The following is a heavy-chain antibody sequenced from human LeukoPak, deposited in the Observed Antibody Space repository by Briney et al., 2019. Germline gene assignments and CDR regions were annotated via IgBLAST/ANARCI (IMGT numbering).Heavy chain of an antibody. Sequence: GESLKFSCKASAYISVNFYNCCLSQQPRKDLEWMRMNNHCGSDTKYIPSFQGQVTISADTSNTTAYLQRSCLKASDTAMYYCARVGEGTVEDFQYCGQG. V-gene: IGHV5-51*01. CDR3: ARVGEGTVEDFQY. D-gene: IGHD3-10*01. CDR1: AYISVNFY. J-gene: IGHJ1*01. CDR2: NNHCGSDT.